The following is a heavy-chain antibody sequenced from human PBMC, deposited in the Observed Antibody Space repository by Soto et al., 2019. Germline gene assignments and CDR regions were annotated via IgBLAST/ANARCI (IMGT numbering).Heavy chain of an antibody. Sequence: GGSLRLSCAASGFTFSSYSMNWVRQAPGKGLKWVSSISSSSSYIYYADSVKGRFTISRDNAKNSLYLQMNSLRAEDTAVYYCARDGGVVVVAATDFDYWGQGTLVTVSS. CDR3: ARDGGVVVVAATDFDY. J-gene: IGHJ4*02. CDR2: ISSSSSYI. V-gene: IGHV3-21*01. D-gene: IGHD2-15*01. CDR1: GFTFSSYS.